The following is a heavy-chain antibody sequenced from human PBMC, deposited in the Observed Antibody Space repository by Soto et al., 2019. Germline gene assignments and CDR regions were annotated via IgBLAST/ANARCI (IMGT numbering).Heavy chain of an antibody. CDR1: GLTFSRYG. D-gene: IGHD3-22*01. CDR2: ISYDGSNK. J-gene: IGHJ4*02. Sequence: QEQLVESGGGVVQPGRSLRLSCAASGLTFSRYGMHWVRQAPGKGLEWAAHISYDGSNKHYAESVKGRFTISRDSSKNTLHLKMNSLRAEDTAVYYCVKDTYFYDSSGYYIFDYWGQGTLVAVSS. CDR3: VKDTYFYDSSGYYIFDY. V-gene: IGHV3-30*18.